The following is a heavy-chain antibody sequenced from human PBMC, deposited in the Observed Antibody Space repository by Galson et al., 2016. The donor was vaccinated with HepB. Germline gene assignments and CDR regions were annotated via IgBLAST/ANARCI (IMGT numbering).Heavy chain of an antibody. D-gene: IGHD6-6*01. CDR3: AKGEYSTSPGSY. CDR2: ISYYGSNK. V-gene: IGHV3-30*18. Sequence: SLRLSCAASGFTFSSYGIHWVRQAPGKGLDWVAVISYYGSNKYYADSVKGRFTISRDNSKNTLYLQMDILRTEDTAVYYCAKGEYSTSPGSYWGQGTLVTASS. CDR1: GFTFSSYG. J-gene: IGHJ4*02.